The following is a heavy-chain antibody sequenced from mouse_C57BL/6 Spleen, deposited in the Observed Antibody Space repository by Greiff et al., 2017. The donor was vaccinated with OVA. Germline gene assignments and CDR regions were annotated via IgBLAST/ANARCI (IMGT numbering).Heavy chain of an antibody. Sequence: QVQLQQPGAELVMPGASVKLSCKASGYTFTSYWMHWVKQRPGQGLEWIGEIDPSDSYTNYNQKFKAKSTLTVDKSSSTAYMQLSSLTSEDSAVYYCARGDYYGSRGSYFDYWGQGTTLTVSS. CDR3: ARGDYYGSRGSYFDY. D-gene: IGHD1-1*01. CDR1: GYTFTSYW. J-gene: IGHJ2*01. V-gene: IGHV1-69*01. CDR2: IDPSDSYT.